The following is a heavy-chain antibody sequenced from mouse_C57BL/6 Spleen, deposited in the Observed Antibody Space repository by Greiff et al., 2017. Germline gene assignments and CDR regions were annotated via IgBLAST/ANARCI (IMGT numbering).Heavy chain of an antibody. Sequence: VQLQESGPELVKPGASVKLSCKASGYTFTSYDINWVKQRPGQGLEWIGWIYPRDGSTKYNEKFKGKATLTVDTSSSTAYMELHSLTSEDSAVYFCARDLGTTVVPRWYFDVWGTGTTVTVSS. D-gene: IGHD1-1*01. CDR1: GYTFTSYD. CDR2: IYPRDGST. V-gene: IGHV1-85*01. J-gene: IGHJ1*03. CDR3: ARDLGTTVVPRWYFDV.